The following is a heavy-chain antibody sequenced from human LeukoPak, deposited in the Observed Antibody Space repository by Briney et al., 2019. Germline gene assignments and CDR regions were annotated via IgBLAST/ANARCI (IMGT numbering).Heavy chain of an antibody. CDR2: IIPIFGTA. D-gene: IGHD4-11*01. Sequence: SVKVSCKASGGTFSSYAISWVRQAPGQGLEWMGRIIPIFGTANYAQKFQGRVTITTDESTSTAYMELSSLRSEDTAVYYCARDITVTHYYYYMDVWGKGTAVTVSS. J-gene: IGHJ6*03. CDR3: ARDITVTHYYYYMDV. CDR1: GGTFSSYA. V-gene: IGHV1-69*05.